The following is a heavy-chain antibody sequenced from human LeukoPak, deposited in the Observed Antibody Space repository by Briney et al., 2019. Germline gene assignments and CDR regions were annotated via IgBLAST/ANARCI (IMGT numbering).Heavy chain of an antibody. CDR2: IYYSGTT. V-gene: IGHV4-61*05. J-gene: IGHJ5*01. CDR1: GGSISSSSYY. CDR3: ARRGYSGYDWDS. Sequence: SETLSLTCTVSGGSISSSSYYWSWIRQPPGKGLEWIGNIYYSGTTNYNPSLKSRVTISVDTSKNQFSLKLSSMSAADTAVYYCARRGYSGYDWDSWGQGTLVTVSS. D-gene: IGHD5-12*01.